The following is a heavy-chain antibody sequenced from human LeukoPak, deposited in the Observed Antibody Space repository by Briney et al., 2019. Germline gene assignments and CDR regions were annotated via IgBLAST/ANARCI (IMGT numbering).Heavy chain of an antibody. CDR1: GFTFSSYA. CDR2: ISGSGGST. D-gene: IGHD3-22*01. J-gene: IGHJ4*02. Sequence: HAGGSLRLSCAASGFTFSSYAMSWVRQAPGKGLEWVSTISGSGGSTYYADSVKGRFTISRDNSKNTLYLQMNSLRAEDTAVYYCAKDYDSSGYYYGGPDYWGQGTLVTVSS. CDR3: AKDYDSSGYYYGGPDY. V-gene: IGHV3-23*01.